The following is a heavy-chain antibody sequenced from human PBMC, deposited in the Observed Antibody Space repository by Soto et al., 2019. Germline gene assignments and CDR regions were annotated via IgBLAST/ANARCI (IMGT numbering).Heavy chain of an antibody. V-gene: IGHV4-39*02. CDR1: GGSISISTYY. CDR2: IYYSGST. CDR3: LRDALEGRRSSYYFGLPV. J-gene: IGHJ6*02. Sequence: QLQLQESGPGLVKPSETLSLTCTLSGGSISISTYYWGWIRQPPRKGLEWIGSIYYSGSTYYNPSLKSRVAISAYTSNNEFSLKLTSVTAADTAIYYCLRDALEGRRSSYYFGLPVWGQGTTVTVSS. D-gene: IGHD1-1*01.